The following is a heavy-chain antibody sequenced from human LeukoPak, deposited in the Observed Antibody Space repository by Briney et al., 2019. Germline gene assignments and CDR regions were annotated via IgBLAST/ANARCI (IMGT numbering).Heavy chain of an antibody. J-gene: IGHJ3*02. CDR2: ISYDGSNK. D-gene: IGHD4-17*01. CDR1: GFTFSNYG. CDR3: ARGHGHGAFDI. Sequence: PGGSLRLSCAASGFTFSNYGMHWVRQAPGKGLEWVAVISYDGSNKYYADSVKGRFTISRDNSKNTLYLQMNSLRAEDTAVYYCARGHGHGAFDIWGQGTMVTVSS. V-gene: IGHV3-30*19.